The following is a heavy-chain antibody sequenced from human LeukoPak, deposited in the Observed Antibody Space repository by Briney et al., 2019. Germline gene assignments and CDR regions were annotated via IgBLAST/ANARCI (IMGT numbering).Heavy chain of an antibody. CDR1: GYTFTNYY. D-gene: IGHD6-13*01. Sequence: ASVKVSCKASGYTFTNYYIHWVRQAPGQGLEWVAIINPSSGSTSYAQKFQGRVTMTRDTSTSTVYMEMSSLRSEDTAMYFCAREYSNSQFDYWGQGTLVTVSS. CDR3: AREYSNSQFDY. J-gene: IGHJ4*02. V-gene: IGHV1-46*01. CDR2: INPSSGST.